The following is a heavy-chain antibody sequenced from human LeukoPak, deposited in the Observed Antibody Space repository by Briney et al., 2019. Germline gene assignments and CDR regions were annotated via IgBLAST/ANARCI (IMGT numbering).Heavy chain of an antibody. CDR1: GFTVSSNY. D-gene: IGHD3-3*01. CDR2: IYSGGST. V-gene: IGHV3-53*01. Sequence: GGSLRLPCAASGFTVSSNYMSWVRQAPGKGLEWVSVIYSGGSTYYADSVKGRFTISRDNSKNTLYLQMNSLRAEDTAVYYCAKGLSASGRFNAFDIWGQGTMVTVSS. J-gene: IGHJ3*02. CDR3: AKGLSASGRFNAFDI.